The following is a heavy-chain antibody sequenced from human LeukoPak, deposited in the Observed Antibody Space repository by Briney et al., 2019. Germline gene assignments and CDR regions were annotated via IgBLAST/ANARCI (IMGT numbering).Heavy chain of an antibody. D-gene: IGHD3-3*01. Sequence: PGGSLRLSCAASGFTFSSYWMSWVRQAPGKGLEWVANIKHDGSEKYYVDSVKGRFTISRDNAKNSLYLQMNSLRAEDTAVYYCARDDTYYDFWSGYYLTSSFDYWGQGTLVTVSS. V-gene: IGHV3-7*01. CDR1: GFTFSSYW. CDR3: ARDDTYYDFWSGYYLTSSFDY. CDR2: IKHDGSEK. J-gene: IGHJ4*02.